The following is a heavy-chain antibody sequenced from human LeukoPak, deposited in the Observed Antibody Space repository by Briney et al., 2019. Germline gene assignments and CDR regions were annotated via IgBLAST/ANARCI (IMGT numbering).Heavy chain of an antibody. D-gene: IGHD3-22*01. Sequence: PGGSLRLSCAASGFTFNDYAMHWVRHAPGKGLEWVSGISWNSGSIDYADSVKGRFTISRDNAKNSLYLQMNSLRAEDTALYYCARGRPYYYDSGGYERWGQGTLVTVSS. J-gene: IGHJ4*02. CDR1: GFTFNDYA. CDR2: ISWNSGSI. V-gene: IGHV3-9*01. CDR3: ARGRPYYYDSGGYER.